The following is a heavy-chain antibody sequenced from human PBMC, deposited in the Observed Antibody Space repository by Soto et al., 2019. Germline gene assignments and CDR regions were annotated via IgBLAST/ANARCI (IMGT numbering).Heavy chain of an antibody. Sequence: QAQVVQSGAEVKKPGASVKVSCKASGYNFNNYAIHWVRQAPGQRLEWMGWLNAGNGNTKYSQNFQGRVTLTRNTSATTAYMELSSLRSEDTAVYYCARGNSGRYDIPLFWGQGTLLAVSS. CDR1: GYNFNNYA. J-gene: IGHJ4*02. CDR2: LNAGNGNT. D-gene: IGHD3-9*01. CDR3: ARGNSGRYDIPLF. V-gene: IGHV1-3*01.